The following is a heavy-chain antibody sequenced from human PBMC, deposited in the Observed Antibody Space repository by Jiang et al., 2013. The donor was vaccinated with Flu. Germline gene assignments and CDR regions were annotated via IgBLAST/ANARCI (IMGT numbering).Heavy chain of an antibody. Sequence: GSGLVKPSETLSLTCTVSGGSISSSTSYWGWIRQSPEKGLEWIASIYYVVTTFYNPSLRSRVTISIDTSKNQFSLKMTSVTAADTAVYYCARLVRTNYAPHYFDYWGPGTLVPVSS. J-gene: IGHJ4*02. V-gene: IGHV4-39*07. CDR3: ARLVRTNYAPHYFDY. D-gene: IGHD1-7*01. CDR2: IYYVVTT. CDR1: GGSISSSTSY.